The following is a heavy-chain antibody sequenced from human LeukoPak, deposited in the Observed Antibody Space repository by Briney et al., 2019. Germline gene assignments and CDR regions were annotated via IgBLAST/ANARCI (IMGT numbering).Heavy chain of an antibody. CDR3: ASGIAAAEDY. J-gene: IGHJ4*02. D-gene: IGHD6-13*01. CDR1: GGTFSSYA. CDR2: ISAYNGNT. V-gene: IGHV1-18*01. Sequence: ASVKVSCKASGGTFSSYAISWVRQAPGQGLEWMGWISAYNGNTNYAQKLQGRVTMTTDTSTSTAYMELRSLRSDDTAVYYCASGIAAAEDYWGQGTLVTVSS.